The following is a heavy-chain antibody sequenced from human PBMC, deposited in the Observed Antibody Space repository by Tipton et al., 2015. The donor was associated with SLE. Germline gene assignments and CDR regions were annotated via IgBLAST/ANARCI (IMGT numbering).Heavy chain of an antibody. CDR2: IYYQSKWYS. CDR1: GDSVATKGAA. V-gene: IGHV6-1*01. Sequence: PGLVKPSQTLSLTCAISGDSVATKGAAWNWIRQSPSRGLEWLGRIYYQSKWYSDFAVSAQSRITIIPDTSENHFSLQLNSVTPEDTAIYYCARGWLRTGFAFWGQGTLVTVSS. D-gene: IGHD3-16*01. J-gene: IGHJ4*02. CDR3: ARGWLRTGFAF.